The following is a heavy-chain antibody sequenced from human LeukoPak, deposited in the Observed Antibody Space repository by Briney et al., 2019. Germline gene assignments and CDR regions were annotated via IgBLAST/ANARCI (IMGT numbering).Heavy chain of an antibody. CDR2: IYYSGST. Sequence: SETLSLTCTASGGSVSSGSYYWSWIRQPPGKGLEWIGYIYYSGSTYYNPSLKSRVTISVDTSKNQFSLKLSSVTAADTAVYYYARDPGGYDYYYYGMDVWGQGTTVTVSS. J-gene: IGHJ6*02. CDR3: ARDPGGYDYYYYGMDV. D-gene: IGHD5-12*01. CDR1: GGSVSSGSYY. V-gene: IGHV4-31*03.